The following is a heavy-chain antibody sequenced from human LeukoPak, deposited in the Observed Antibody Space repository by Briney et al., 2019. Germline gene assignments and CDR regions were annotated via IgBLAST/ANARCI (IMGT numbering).Heavy chain of an antibody. CDR3: ARALRTYYYDSSGYYPFDY. CDR2: IYYSGST. CDR1: GGSISSGGYY. Sequence: SKTLSLTCTVSGGSISSGGYYWSWIRQHPGKGLEWIGYIYYSGSTYYNPSLKSRVTISVDTSKNQFSLKLSSVTAADTAVYYCARALRTYYYDSSGYYPFDYWGQGTLVTVSS. V-gene: IGHV4-31*03. J-gene: IGHJ4*02. D-gene: IGHD3-22*01.